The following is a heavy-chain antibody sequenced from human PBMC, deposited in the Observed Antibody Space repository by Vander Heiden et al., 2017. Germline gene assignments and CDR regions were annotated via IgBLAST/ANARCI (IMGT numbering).Heavy chain of an antibody. CDR2: IYPGDSDT. CDR1: GYSFTSSW. Sequence: EVQLVQSGAEVKKPGESLKISCTGSGYSFTSSWIGWVRQTPGKGLEWMGIIYPGDSDTRYSPSFQGQVTISADKSISTAYLQWSSLKASDTAMYYCARSSRGIAAYDAFDIWGQGTMVTVSS. J-gene: IGHJ3*02. D-gene: IGHD6-13*01. CDR3: ARSSRGIAAYDAFDI. V-gene: IGHV5-51*01.